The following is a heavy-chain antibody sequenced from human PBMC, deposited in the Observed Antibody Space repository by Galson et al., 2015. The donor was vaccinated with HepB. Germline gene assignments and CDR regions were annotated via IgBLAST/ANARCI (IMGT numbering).Heavy chain of an antibody. J-gene: IGHJ4*02. D-gene: IGHD6-13*01. CDR3: ARGASNTWDLIDN. CDR2: IWYDGTNK. Sequence: SLRLSCAASGFTFSSYGMHWVRQAPGKGLEWVAVIWYDGTNKYYADSVKGRFTISRDNSKNTLYLQMNSLRAEDTAVYYCARGASNTWDLIDNWGQGTLVTVSS. V-gene: IGHV3-33*08. CDR1: GFTFSSYG.